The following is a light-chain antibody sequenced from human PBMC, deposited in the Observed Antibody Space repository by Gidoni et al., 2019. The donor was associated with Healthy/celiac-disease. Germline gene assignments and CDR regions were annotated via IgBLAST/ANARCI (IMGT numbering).Light chain of an antibody. CDR1: QSVSSSY. V-gene: IGKV3-20*01. CDR3: QQYGSSPYT. Sequence: EIALPQSPGTLSLSPGERPTLSCRASQSVSSSYLAWYQQKPGQAPGLLLYGASSRATGIPDRFSGSGSGTDFTLTISRLEPEDFAVYYCQQYGSSPYTFGQGTKLEIK. CDR2: GAS. J-gene: IGKJ2*01.